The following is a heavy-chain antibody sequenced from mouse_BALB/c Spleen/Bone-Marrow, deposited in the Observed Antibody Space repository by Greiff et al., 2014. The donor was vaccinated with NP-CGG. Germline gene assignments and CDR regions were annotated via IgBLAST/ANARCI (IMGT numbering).Heavy chain of an antibody. V-gene: IGHV1-14*01. CDR1: GYTFTSYV. Sequence: VQLQQPGPELVKPGASVKMSCKASGYTFTSYVVHWVKQKPGQGLEWIGYINPYNDGTKYNEKFKGKATLTSDKSSSIAYMELSSLTSEDSAVYYCARRGYRYDGFAYWGQGTLVTVSA. CDR3: ARRGYRYDGFAY. D-gene: IGHD2-14*01. J-gene: IGHJ3*01. CDR2: INPYNDGT.